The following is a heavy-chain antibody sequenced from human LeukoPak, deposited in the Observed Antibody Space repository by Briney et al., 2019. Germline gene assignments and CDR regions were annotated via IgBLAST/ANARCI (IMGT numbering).Heavy chain of an antibody. Sequence: SETLSLTCTVSGGSISSSSYYWGWIRQPLGKGLEWIGSIYYSGSTYYNPSLKSRVTISVDTSKNQFSLKLSSVTAADTAVYYCARLGYCSSTSCYSYGMDVWGQGTTVAVSS. D-gene: IGHD2-2*01. V-gene: IGHV4-39*01. CDR1: GGSISSSSYY. J-gene: IGHJ6*02. CDR2: IYYSGST. CDR3: ARLGYCSSTSCYSYGMDV.